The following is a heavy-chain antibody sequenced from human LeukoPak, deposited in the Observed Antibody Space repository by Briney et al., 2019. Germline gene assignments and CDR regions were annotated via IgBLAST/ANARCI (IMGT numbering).Heavy chain of an antibody. CDR3: ARDRGGLDAFDI. CDR2: IYHSGST. J-gene: IGHJ3*02. Sequence: SETLSLTCAVSGGSISSGGYSWSWIRQPPGKGLEWIGTIYHSGSTYYNPSLKSRVTISVDTSKNQFSLKLSSVTAADTAIYYCARDRGGLDAFDIWGQGTMVTVSS. V-gene: IGHV4-30-2*01. D-gene: IGHD3-10*01. CDR1: GGSISSGGYS.